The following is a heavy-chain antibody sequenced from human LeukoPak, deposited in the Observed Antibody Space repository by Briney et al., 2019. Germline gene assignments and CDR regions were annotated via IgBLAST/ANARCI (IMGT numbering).Heavy chain of an antibody. CDR3: AGISSASGWPDLNYYYMDV. CDR2: IYTSGGT. V-gene: IGHV4-61*02. J-gene: IGHJ6*03. D-gene: IGHD6-19*01. Sequence: SETLSLTCTVSGGSISSGSYYWSWIRQPAGKGLEWIGRIYTSGGTNYNPSLKSRVTMSVDTSKNQFSLKLSSVTAADTAVYYCAGISSASGWPDLNYYYMDVWGKGTTVTISS. CDR1: GGSISSGSYY.